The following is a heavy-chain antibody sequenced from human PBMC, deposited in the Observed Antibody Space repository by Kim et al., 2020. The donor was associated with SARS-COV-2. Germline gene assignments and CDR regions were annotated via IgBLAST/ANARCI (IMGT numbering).Heavy chain of an antibody. J-gene: IGHJ3*01. CDR1: GGSISSGGYS. Sequence: SQTLSLTCAVSGGSISSGGYSWSWIRQPPGKGLEWIGYIYHSGSTYYNPSLKSRVTISVDRSKNQFSLKLSSVTAADTAVYYCARESPYYDFWSGYPGAF. CDR3: ARESPYYDFWSGYPGAF. CDR2: IYHSGST. D-gene: IGHD3-3*01. V-gene: IGHV4-30-2*01.